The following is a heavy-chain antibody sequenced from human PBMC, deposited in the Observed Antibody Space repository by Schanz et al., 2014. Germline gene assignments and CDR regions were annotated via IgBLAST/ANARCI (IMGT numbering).Heavy chain of an antibody. CDR2: IHYDGTYK. D-gene: IGHD4-17*01. CDR3: AKDPHRDYGGKPQAFDI. Sequence: IHLVESGGGLVMPGGSLRLSCAASGFTFNGAYMTWVRQAPGKGLEWVAFIHYDGTYKYYADSVKGRFTISRDNSENTLYLQMNSLRAEDTALYYCAKDPHRDYGGKPQAFDIWGQGTMVTVSS. V-gene: IGHV3-30*02. CDR1: GFTFNGAY. J-gene: IGHJ3*02.